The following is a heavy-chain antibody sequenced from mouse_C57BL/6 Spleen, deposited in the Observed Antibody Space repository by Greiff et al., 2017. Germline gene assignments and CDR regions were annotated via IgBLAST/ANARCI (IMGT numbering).Heavy chain of an antibody. V-gene: IGHV1-82*01. CDR1: GYAFSSSW. D-gene: IGHD1-1*01. CDR2: IYPGDGDT. Sequence: QVHVKQSGPELVKPGASVKISCKASGYAFSSSWMNWVKQRPGKGLEWIGRIYPGDGDTNYNGKFKGKATLTADKSYSTAYMQLSSLTSEDSAVYFCARDYYGSSSVLTMDYWGQGTSVTVSS. J-gene: IGHJ4*01. CDR3: ARDYYGSSSVLTMDY.